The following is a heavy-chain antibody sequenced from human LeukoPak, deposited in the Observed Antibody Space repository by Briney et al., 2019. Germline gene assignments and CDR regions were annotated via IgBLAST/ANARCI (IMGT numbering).Heavy chain of an antibody. CDR2: ISAYNGNT. D-gene: IGHD2-15*01. CDR1: GCTFTSYG. V-gene: IGHV1-18*01. Sequence: ASVKVSCKASGCTFTSYGISWVRQAPGQGLEWMGWISAYNGNTNYAQKLQGRVTMTTDTSTSTAYMELRSLRSDDTAVYYCARDRVGDYYYYMDVWGKGTTVTVSS. J-gene: IGHJ6*03. CDR3: ARDRVGDYYYYMDV.